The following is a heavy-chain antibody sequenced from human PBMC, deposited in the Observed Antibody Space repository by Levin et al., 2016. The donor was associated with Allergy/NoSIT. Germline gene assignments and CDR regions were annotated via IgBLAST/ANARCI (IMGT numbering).Heavy chain of an antibody. Sequence: WIRQPPGKGLEWVSVIYSGGSTYYADSVKGRFTISRDNSKNTLYLQMNSLRAEDTAVYYCASHVLRFLEWLSAGQSTFDYWGQGTLVTVSS. CDR2: IYSGGST. CDR3: ASHVLRFLEWLSAGQSTFDY. D-gene: IGHD3-3*01. V-gene: IGHV3-53*01. J-gene: IGHJ4*02.